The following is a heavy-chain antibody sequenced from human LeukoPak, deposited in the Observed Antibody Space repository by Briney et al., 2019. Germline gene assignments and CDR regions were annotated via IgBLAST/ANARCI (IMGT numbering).Heavy chain of an antibody. CDR3: ARGPHYEGERYFDY. V-gene: IGHV3-21*01. CDR2: ISSSSSYI. D-gene: IGHD4-17*01. CDR1: GFTFSSYS. Sequence: KAGGSLRLSCPASGFTFSSYSMNWVRQAPGKGLEWVSSISSSSSYIYYADSVKGRFTISRDNAKNSLYLQMNSLRAEDTAVYYCARGPHYEGERYFDYWGQGTLVTVSS. J-gene: IGHJ4*02.